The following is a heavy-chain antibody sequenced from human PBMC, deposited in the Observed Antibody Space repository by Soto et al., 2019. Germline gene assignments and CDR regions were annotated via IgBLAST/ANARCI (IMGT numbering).Heavy chain of an antibody. CDR2: IIPIFGTA. D-gene: IGHD3-22*01. V-gene: IGHV1-69*12. Sequence: QVQLVQSGAEVKKPGSSVKVSCKASGGTFSSYAISWVRQAPGQGLEWMGGIIPIFGTANYAQKFQGRVTIHADESTSTDYMELSSLRSEDTAVYYCARYLGATYYYDSSGPPPGYFDLWGRGTLVTVSS. CDR3: ARYLGATYYYDSSGPPPGYFDL. J-gene: IGHJ2*01. CDR1: GGTFSSYA.